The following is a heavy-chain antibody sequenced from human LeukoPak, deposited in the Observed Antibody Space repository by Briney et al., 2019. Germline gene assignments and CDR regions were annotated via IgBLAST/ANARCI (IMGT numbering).Heavy chain of an antibody. V-gene: IGHV1-69*16. J-gene: IGHJ1*01. CDR1: GGTYRYN. D-gene: IGHD4-23*01. CDR2: IIPPLRTA. CDR3: ATYGGHLAEYLQH. Sequence: SVKVSCKASGGTYRYNINWVRQAPGQGLEWMGGIIPPLRTANYAQQFQGRVTITTDDSTNTAYMELPGLTSEDAAVYYCATYGGHLAEYLQHWGQGTLVAVSS.